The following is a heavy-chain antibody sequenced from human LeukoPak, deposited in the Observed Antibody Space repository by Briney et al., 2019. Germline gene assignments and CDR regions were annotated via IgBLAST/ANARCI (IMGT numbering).Heavy chain of an antibody. Sequence: GASVKDSCKASGYTFTGYYMHWVRQAPGQGLEWMGWINPNSGGTNYAQKFQGRVTMTRDTSISTAYMELSRLRSDDTAVYYCARDYGIVGATPHYWGQGTPVTVSS. V-gene: IGHV1-2*02. D-gene: IGHD1-26*01. CDR2: INPNSGGT. CDR3: ARDYGIVGATPHY. CDR1: GYTFTGYY. J-gene: IGHJ4*02.